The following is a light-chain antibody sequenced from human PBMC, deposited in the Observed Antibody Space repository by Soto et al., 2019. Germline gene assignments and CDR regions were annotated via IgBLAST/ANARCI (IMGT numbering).Light chain of an antibody. J-gene: IGKJ4*01. Sequence: EIVLTQSPATLSLSPGERATLSCRASQSVSSYLAWYQQKPGQAPRLLIYDASNRATGIPARFSGSGSATDFTLTISSLEPEDFAVYYCQQRSNWPPTFGGGTKVAI. CDR1: QSVSSY. CDR3: QQRSNWPPT. CDR2: DAS. V-gene: IGKV3-11*01.